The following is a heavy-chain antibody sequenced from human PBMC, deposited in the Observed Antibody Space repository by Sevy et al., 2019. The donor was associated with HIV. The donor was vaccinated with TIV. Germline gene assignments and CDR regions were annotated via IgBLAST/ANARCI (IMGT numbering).Heavy chain of an antibody. CDR1: GFTFSNYA. D-gene: IGHD2-2*01. J-gene: IGHJ4*02. Sequence: GGSLRLSCAASGFTFSNYAMSWVRQAPGKGLEWVSTFSFGCGKINYADSVKGRFTISRDNSKNTLYLQMNSLRAEDTALYYWAREGCSKPPDYWGQGTLVTVSS. CDR2: FSFGCGKI. CDR3: AREGCSKPPDY. V-gene: IGHV3-23*01.